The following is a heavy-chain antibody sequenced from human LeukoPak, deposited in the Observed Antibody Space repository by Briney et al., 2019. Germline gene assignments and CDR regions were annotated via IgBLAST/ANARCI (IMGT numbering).Heavy chain of an antibody. CDR1: GYTFTSYY. J-gene: IGHJ4*02. CDR3: ARDPDVFKSETEGADY. D-gene: IGHD3-10*01. Sequence: ASVKVSCKASGYTFTSYYIHWVRQAPGQGLEWMGLINPSGGSTNYAQKFQGRVTMTRDMSTSTVYMELSSLRSEDTAVYYCARDPDVFKSETEGADYWGQGTLVTVSS. CDR2: INPSGGST. V-gene: IGHV1-46*01.